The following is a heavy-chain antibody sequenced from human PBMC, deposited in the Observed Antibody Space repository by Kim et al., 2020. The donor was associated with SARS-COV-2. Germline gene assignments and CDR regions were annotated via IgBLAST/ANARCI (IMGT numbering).Heavy chain of an antibody. CDR3: ARDFPYYDFWSGYYRSFQH. V-gene: IGHV3-33*01. CDR2: IWYDGSNK. D-gene: IGHD3-3*01. Sequence: GGSLRLSCAASGFTFSSYGMHWVRQAPGKGLEWVAVIWYDGSNKYYADSVKGRFTISRDNSKNTLYLQMNSLRAEDTAVYYCARDFPYYDFWSGYYRSFQHWGQGTLVTVSS. CDR1: GFTFSSYG. J-gene: IGHJ1*01.